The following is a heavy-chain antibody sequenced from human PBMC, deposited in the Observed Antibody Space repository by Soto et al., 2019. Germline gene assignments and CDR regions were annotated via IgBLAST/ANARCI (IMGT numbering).Heavy chain of an antibody. D-gene: IGHD3-3*01. Sequence: EVQLVESRGGLVQPGGSLRLSCAASGFTVSSYYMSWVRQAPGKGLEWVSVIYSGGSTHYADSVKGRFTISRDNSKNTLYLQMNSPRAEDTAVYYCATVHDFWSGYDYWGQGNLVTVSS. CDR3: ATVHDFWSGYDY. CDR2: IYSGGST. V-gene: IGHV3-53*04. CDR1: GFTVSSYY. J-gene: IGHJ4*02.